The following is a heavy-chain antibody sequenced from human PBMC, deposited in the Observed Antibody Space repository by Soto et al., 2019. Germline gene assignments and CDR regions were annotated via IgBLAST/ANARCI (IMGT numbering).Heavy chain of an antibody. Sequence: GGSLRLSCAASGFTFSSYAMHWVRQAPGKGLEWVAVISYDGSNKYYADSVKGRFTISRDNSKNTLYLQMNSLRAEDTAVYYCARDLMITFGGVIVRRRAGAFDIWGQGTMVTVSS. CDR1: GFTFSSYA. D-gene: IGHD3-16*02. J-gene: IGHJ3*02. V-gene: IGHV3-30-3*01. CDR2: ISYDGSNK. CDR3: ARDLMITFGGVIVRRRAGAFDI.